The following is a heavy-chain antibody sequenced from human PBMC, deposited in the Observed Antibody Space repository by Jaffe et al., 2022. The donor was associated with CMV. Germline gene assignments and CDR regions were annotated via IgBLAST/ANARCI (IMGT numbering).Heavy chain of an antibody. Sequence: QVQLVQSGAEVKKPGASVKVSCKVSGYTLTELSMHWVRQAPGKGLEWMGGFDPEDGETIYAQKFQGRVTMTEDTSTDTAYMELSSLRSEDTAVYYCATGSSWKRVLTTNYYYYYYGMDVWGQGTTVTVSS. CDR1: GYTLTELS. CDR3: ATGSSWKRVLTTNYYYYYYGMDV. CDR2: FDPEDGET. D-gene: IGHD6-13*01. V-gene: IGHV1-24*01. J-gene: IGHJ6*02.